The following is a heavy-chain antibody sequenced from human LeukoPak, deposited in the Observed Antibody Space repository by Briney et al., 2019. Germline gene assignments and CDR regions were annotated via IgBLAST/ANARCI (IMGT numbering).Heavy chain of an antibody. V-gene: IGHV3-11*01. J-gene: IGHJ3*02. CDR3: ARGEPGEKDHSSLGEIVVVPMSAFDI. D-gene: IGHD3-22*01. CDR2: ISSSGSTI. CDR1: GFTFSDYY. Sequence: GGSLRLSCAASGFTFSDYYMSWIRQAPGKGLEWVSYISSSGSTIYYADSVKGRFTISRDNAKNSLYLQMNSLRAEDTAVYYCARGEPGEKDHSSLGEIVVVPMSAFDIWGQGTMVTVSS.